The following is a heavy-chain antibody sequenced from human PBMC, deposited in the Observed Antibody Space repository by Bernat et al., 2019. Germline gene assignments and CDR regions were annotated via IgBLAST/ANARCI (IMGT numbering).Heavy chain of an antibody. Sequence: EVQLVQSGAEVKKPGESLKISCKGSGYSFTSYWIGWVRQMPGKGLEWMGIIYPGDSDTRYSPSFQGQVTISADKSISTAYLQWSSLTASDTAMYYCARHTLIPEGHRYGYGFDYWGQGTLVTVSS. D-gene: IGHD5-18*01. CDR1: GYSFTSYW. J-gene: IGHJ4*02. CDR2: IYPGDSDT. V-gene: IGHV5-51*01. CDR3: ARHTLIPEGHRYGYGFDY.